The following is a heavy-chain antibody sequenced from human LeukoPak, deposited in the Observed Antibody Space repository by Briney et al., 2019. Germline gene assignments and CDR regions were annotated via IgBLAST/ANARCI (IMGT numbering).Heavy chain of an antibody. J-gene: IGHJ5*02. CDR2: INHSGST. CDR3: ARGGWYSRRLCWFDP. CDR1: GGSFSGYY. V-gene: IGHV4-34*01. D-gene: IGHD6-13*01. Sequence: SETLSLTCAVYGGSFSGYYWSWIRQPPGKGLEWIGEINHSGSTNYNPSLKSRVTISVDTSKNQFSLKLSSVTAADTAVYYCARGGWYSRRLCWFDPWGQGTLVTVSP.